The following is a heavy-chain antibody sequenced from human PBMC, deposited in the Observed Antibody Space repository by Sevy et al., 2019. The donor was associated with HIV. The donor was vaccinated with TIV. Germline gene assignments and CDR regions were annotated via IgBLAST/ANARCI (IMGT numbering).Heavy chain of an antibody. V-gene: IGHV3-23*01. D-gene: IGHD2-8*01. J-gene: IGHJ4*02. CDR3: AREGCTKPHDY. CDR2: LSFGCGEI. CDR1: GFTFSKYS. Sequence: GGCLRLSCAASGFTFSKYSMSWVRQPPGKGLEWVSTLSFGCGEINHADSVKGRFTISRDNSKNSLYLQMNNLRAEVTAVYYCAREGCTKPHDYWGQGTLVTVSS.